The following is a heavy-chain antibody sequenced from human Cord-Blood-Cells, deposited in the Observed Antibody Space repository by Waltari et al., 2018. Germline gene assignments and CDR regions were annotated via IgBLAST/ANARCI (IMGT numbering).Heavy chain of an antibody. CDR2: ISYEGSKK. CDR1: GFTFSSYG. V-gene: IGHV3-30*18. CDR3: AKDRNWNYFDY. J-gene: IGHJ4*02. D-gene: IGHD1-1*01. Sequence: QVQLVESGGGVVQPGRSLRLSCAASGFTFSSYGMHWVRQAPGKGLGGVAVISYEGSKKYYADSVKGRFTISRDNSKNTLYLQMNSLRAEDTAVYYCAKDRNWNYFDYWGQGTLVTVSS.